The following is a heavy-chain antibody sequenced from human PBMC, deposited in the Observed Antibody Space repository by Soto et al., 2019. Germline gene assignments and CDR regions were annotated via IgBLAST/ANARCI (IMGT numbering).Heavy chain of an antibody. D-gene: IGHD6-6*01. CDR3: AKDHPSPAARWTKPESY. V-gene: IGHV3-23*01. Sequence: VQRLESGGGLVQPGGSLRLSCAASGFTFSSYAMSWVRQAPGKGLEWVSAISGSGGSTYYADSVKGRFTISRDNSKNTLYLQMNSLRAEDTAVYYCAKDHPSPAARWTKPESYWGQGTLVTVSS. CDR2: ISGSGGST. CDR1: GFTFSSYA. J-gene: IGHJ4*02.